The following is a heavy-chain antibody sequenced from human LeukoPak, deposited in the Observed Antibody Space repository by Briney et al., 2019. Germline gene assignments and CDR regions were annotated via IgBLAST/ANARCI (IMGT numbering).Heavy chain of an antibody. CDR3: ARVVVGATTPDFDY. D-gene: IGHD1-26*01. Sequence: ASVKVSCKASGYTFTSYGISWVRQAPGKGLEWMGWISAYNAKTNYAQKFQGRVTMTTHTSTSTAYMELRSLRSDDTAVYYCARVVVGATTPDFDYWGQGTLVTVSS. CDR1: GYTFTSYG. CDR2: ISAYNAKT. J-gene: IGHJ4*02. V-gene: IGHV1-18*01.